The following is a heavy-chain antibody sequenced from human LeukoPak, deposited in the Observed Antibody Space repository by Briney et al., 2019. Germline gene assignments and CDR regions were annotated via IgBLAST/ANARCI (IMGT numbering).Heavy chain of an antibody. CDR3: AKDPLYGSGSYYVDY. CDR1: GFTFSSYW. Sequence: GGSLRLSCAASGFTFSSYWMHWVRQAPGKGLVWVSRINSDGSSTSYADSVKGRFTISRDNAKNTLYLQMNSLRAEDTAVYYCAKDPLYGSGSYYVDYWGQGTLVTVSS. D-gene: IGHD3-10*01. V-gene: IGHV3-74*01. J-gene: IGHJ4*02. CDR2: INSDGSST.